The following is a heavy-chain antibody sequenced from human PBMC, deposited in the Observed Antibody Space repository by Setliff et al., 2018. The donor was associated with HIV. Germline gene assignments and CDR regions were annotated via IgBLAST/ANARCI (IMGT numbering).Heavy chain of an antibody. CDR1: GYPFTGYY. Sequence: ASVKVSCKASGYPFTGYYLHWVRQAPGQGLEWVGWINPNSGGTNYAQKFQGRVTMTRDTSITTAYMDLSRLASDDTAVYYCARVTHTGRGLAYWGQGTLVTVSS. J-gene: IGHJ4*02. V-gene: IGHV1-2*02. D-gene: IGHD2-15*01. CDR3: ARVTHTGRGLAY. CDR2: INPNSGGT.